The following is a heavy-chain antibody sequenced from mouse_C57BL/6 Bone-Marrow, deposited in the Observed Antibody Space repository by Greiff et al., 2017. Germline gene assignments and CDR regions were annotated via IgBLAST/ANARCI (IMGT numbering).Heavy chain of an antibody. V-gene: IGHV1-54*01. CDR1: GYAFTNYL. Sequence: VKLMESGAELVRPGTSVKVSCKASGYAFTNYLIEWVKQRPGQGLEWIGVINPGSGGTNYNEKFKGKATLTADKSSSTAYMQLSSLTSEDAAVYFCAREDFDYGSSFNGYFDVWGTGTTVTVSS. CDR2: INPGSGGT. CDR3: AREDFDYGSSFNGYFDV. D-gene: IGHD1-1*01. J-gene: IGHJ1*03.